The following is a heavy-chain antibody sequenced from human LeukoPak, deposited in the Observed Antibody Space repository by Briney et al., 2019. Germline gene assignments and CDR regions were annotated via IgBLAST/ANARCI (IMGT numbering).Heavy chain of an antibody. Sequence: GGSLRLSCAASGFTFSNNWMTWVRQAPGKGLEWVASVKKDASEKYYVDSVKGRFTISRDNAKNSLYLQMNSLRVEDTAVYYCAKDPSSGLVGGFYFEYWGQGTLVTVSS. V-gene: IGHV3-7*01. D-gene: IGHD6-19*01. CDR2: VKKDASEK. CDR3: AKDPSSGLVGGFYFEY. CDR1: GFTFSNNW. J-gene: IGHJ4*02.